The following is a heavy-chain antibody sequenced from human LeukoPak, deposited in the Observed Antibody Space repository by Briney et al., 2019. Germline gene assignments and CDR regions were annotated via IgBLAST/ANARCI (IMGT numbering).Heavy chain of an antibody. V-gene: IGHV3-73*01. J-gene: IGHJ4*02. CDR2: IRGNANSYAT. CDR3: TRDQTPYY. CDR1: GFTFSGSA. Sequence: GGSLRLSCAASGFTFSGSAMHWVRQASGKGLEWVGRIRGNANSYATAYAASVKGRFTISRDDSKNTAYLQMNSLKTEDTAVYYCTRDQTPYYWGQGTLVTVSS.